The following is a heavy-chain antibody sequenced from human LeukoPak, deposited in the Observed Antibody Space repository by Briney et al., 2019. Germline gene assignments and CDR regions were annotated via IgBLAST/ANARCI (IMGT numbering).Heavy chain of an antibody. J-gene: IGHJ6*03. CDR1: GYSISSGYY. CDR3: ARGVAAPGSYYYYYMDV. D-gene: IGHD6-6*01. Sequence: PSETLSLTCTVSGYSISSGYYWGWIRQPPGKGLEWIGSIYHSGSTYYNPSLKSRVTISVDTSKNQFSLKLSSVTAADTAVYYCARGVAAPGSYYYYYMDVWGKGTTVTVSS. CDR2: IYHSGST. V-gene: IGHV4-38-2*02.